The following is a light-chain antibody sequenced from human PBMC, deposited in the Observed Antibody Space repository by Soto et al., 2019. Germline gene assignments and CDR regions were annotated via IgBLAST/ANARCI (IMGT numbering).Light chain of an antibody. Sequence: MTQSPSSLSPSPGDRATLSCRASQSISSKLFWYQQKPGQSPRLLIYAASTLHTGVPSKFRGSGSGTEFTLTIGSLQPEDFAVYYCQQYDSWPLAFGGGTKVEIK. CDR2: AAS. J-gene: IGKJ4*01. V-gene: IGKV3-15*01. CDR3: QQYDSWPLA. CDR1: QSISSK.